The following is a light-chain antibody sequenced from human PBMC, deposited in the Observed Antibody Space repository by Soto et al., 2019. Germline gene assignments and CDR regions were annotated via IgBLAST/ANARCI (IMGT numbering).Light chain of an antibody. V-gene: IGKV3D-15*01. CDR1: QSVSSSY. Sequence: EIVMTQSPATLSLSPGQRATLSCRASQSVSSSYLAWYQQKPGQAPRLLIYGASSRATGIPDRFSGSGSGTDFTLTISSLQSEDFAVYYCQQYNNWPRTFGQGTKVDI. J-gene: IGKJ1*01. CDR3: QQYNNWPRT. CDR2: GAS.